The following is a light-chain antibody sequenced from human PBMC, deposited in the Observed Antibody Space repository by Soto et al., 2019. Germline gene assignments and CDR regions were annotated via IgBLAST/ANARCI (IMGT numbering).Light chain of an antibody. CDR2: GAS. Sequence: EIVLTQSPGTLSLSPGETATLSCRASQSVGGGYLAWYQHKPGQPPRVVIYGASTRAAGIPDRFSGSGSGTDFTLTISRLEAEDFAVYYCQQFDNSLGPAFGPGTNLDIK. CDR1: QSVGGGY. V-gene: IGKV3-20*01. CDR3: QQFDNSLGPA. J-gene: IGKJ2*01.